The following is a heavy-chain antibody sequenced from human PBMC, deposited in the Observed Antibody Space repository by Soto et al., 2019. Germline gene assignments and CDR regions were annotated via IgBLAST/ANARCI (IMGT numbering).Heavy chain of an antibody. J-gene: IGHJ5*02. Sequence: GASVKVSCKASGYTFSKYAVHWVRQAPGQRLEWMGWINGGSGNTKYSQKFQGRVTITRDTSASTVYMELSSLRSEDTAAYYCARGEGYCSGGICYRWLDPRGQGTLVTVSS. CDR1: GYTFSKYA. D-gene: IGHD2-15*01. CDR3: ARGEGYCSGGICYRWLDP. CDR2: INGGSGNT. V-gene: IGHV1-3*01.